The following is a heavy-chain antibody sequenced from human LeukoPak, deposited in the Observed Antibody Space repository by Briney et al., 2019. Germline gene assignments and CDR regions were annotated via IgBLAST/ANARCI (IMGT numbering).Heavy chain of an antibody. CDR2: IGSSSSYI. CDR1: GFTFSSYS. V-gene: IGHV3-21*01. Sequence: GGSLRLSCAASGFTFSSYSMNWVRQAPGKGLEWVSSIGSSSSYIYYADSVKGRFTISRDNAKNSLYLQMNSLRAEDTAVYYCARNQIAAAGMGRYFDYWGQGTLVTVSS. D-gene: IGHD6-13*01. CDR3: ARNQIAAAGMGRYFDY. J-gene: IGHJ4*02.